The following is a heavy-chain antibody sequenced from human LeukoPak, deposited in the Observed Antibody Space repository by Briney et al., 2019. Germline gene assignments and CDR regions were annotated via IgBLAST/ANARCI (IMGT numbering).Heavy chain of an antibody. CDR1: GGSVSSGTYF. V-gene: IGHV4-61*01. CDR2: IHYSVTT. D-gene: IGHD7-27*01. Sequence: SETLSLTCTVSGGSVSSGTYFWTWVRQPPGKGLEWIGHIHYSVTTNYNPSLKSRVTMSLDTSKNQFSLKLTSVTAADTAIYYCARWGTYWGQGILVTVSS. CDR3: ARWGTY. J-gene: IGHJ4*02.